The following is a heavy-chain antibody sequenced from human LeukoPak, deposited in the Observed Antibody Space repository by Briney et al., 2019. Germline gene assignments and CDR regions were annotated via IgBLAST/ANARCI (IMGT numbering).Heavy chain of an antibody. CDR2: INSDGSWT. CDR1: GNYW. D-gene: IGHD2/OR15-2a*01. Sequence: GGSLRLSCAASGNYWMHWVRQVPGQGLVWVSHINSDGSWTSYADSVKGRFTISKDNAKNTVYLQMNSLRAEGTAVYYCVSFYETYWGRGTLVTVSS. CDR3: VSFYETY. J-gene: IGHJ4*02. V-gene: IGHV3-74*01.